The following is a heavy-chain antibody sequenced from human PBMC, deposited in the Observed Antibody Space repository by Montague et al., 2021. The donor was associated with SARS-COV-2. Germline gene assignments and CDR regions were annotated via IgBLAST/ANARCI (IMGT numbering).Heavy chain of an antibody. CDR2: IDTAGHT. D-gene: IGHD3-16*01. CDR1: GFSFSNYD. CDR3: ARETTVQYYYAMDV. Sequence: LRLSCAASGFSFSNYDMYWVRQATGKGLEWVSGIDTAGHTYYPGSVKGRFTISRENANNSLYLQMNSLRDRDTAVYYCARETTVQYYYAMDVWGQGTTVTVSS. J-gene: IGHJ6*02. V-gene: IGHV3-13*04.